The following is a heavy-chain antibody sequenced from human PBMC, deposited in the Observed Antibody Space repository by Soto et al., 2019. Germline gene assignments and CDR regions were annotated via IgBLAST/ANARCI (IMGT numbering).Heavy chain of an antibody. Sequence: ASVKVSCKASGGTFSSYAISWVRQAPGQGLEWMGGIIPIFGTANYAQKFQGRVTITADESTSTAYMELSSLRSEDTAVYYCARGFRTMMYHYGMDVWGQGTTVTVSS. D-gene: IGHD3-16*01. CDR3: ARGFRTMMYHYGMDV. CDR2: IIPIFGTA. J-gene: IGHJ6*02. V-gene: IGHV1-69*13. CDR1: GGTFSSYA.